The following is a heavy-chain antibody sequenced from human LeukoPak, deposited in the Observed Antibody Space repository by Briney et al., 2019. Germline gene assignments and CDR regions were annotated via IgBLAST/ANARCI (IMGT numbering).Heavy chain of an antibody. J-gene: IGHJ4*02. CDR2: IYNSGSA. Sequence: SETLSLTCTVSGGSISSYYWSWIRQPAGKGLEWIGCIYNSGSANYNPSLKSRVTMSLDTSKNQFSLKLSSLTAADTAVYYCARIFRSGSLDYWGQGTLVTVSS. CDR3: ARIFRSGSLDY. V-gene: IGHV4-4*07. CDR1: GGSISSYY. D-gene: IGHD3-10*01.